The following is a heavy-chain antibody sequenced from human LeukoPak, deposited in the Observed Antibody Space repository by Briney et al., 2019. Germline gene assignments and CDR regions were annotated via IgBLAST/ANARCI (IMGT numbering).Heavy chain of an antibody. CDR2: ISSSGDSI. Sequence: GGSVRLSCAASGFALTTYEMNWVRQAPGKGLEWVSYISSSGDSIYYADSVKGRFTISRDNAKNSLSLQMNGLRAEDTAIYYCARDRRVGATWSVGAFDIWGEGT. D-gene: IGHD1-26*01. CDR1: GFALTTYE. CDR3: ARDRRVGATWSVGAFDI. J-gene: IGHJ3*02. V-gene: IGHV3-48*03.